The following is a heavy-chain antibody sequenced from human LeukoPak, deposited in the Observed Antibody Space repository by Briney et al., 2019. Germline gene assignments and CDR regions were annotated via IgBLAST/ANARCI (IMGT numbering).Heavy chain of an antibody. CDR2: ISAGGDT. J-gene: IGHJ4*02. CDR3: AKARVPGGQWLASY. D-gene: IGHD6-19*01. Sequence: GGSLRLSCAASGFTFSSYGMSWVRQAPGKGLEWVSTISAGGDTYYADSVKGRFTISRDNSKNTLYLQMNSLRAEDTAVYYCAKARVPGGQWLASYWGQGTLVTVSS. CDR1: GFTFSSYG. V-gene: IGHV3-23*01.